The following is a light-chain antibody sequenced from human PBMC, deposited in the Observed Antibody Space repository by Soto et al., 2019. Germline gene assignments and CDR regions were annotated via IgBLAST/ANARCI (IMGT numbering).Light chain of an antibody. Sequence: QSVLTQPASVSGSPGQSITISCTGTNSDVGDYRSVSWYQQHPGKAPQLVLYDVSNRPSGVSYRFSGSKSGNTASLTISGLQAEDEADYSCSSYTSTSSQVFGSGTKVTVL. CDR3: SSYTSTSSQV. CDR2: DVS. CDR1: NSDVGDYRS. J-gene: IGLJ1*01. V-gene: IGLV2-14*03.